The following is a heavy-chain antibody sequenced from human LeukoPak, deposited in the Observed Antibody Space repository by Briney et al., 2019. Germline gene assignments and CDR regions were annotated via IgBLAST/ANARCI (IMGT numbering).Heavy chain of an antibody. Sequence: RGSLRLYCATSGFTFSDHYMEWARQAPGKGLGWVGRTRNNANSYTTEYAASVKGRCTISRDDSKNSRNLQINSLTTKYTTVNYCASGPRRGQIWSWYFELWGRGTLVTVSS. CDR1: GFTFSDHY. J-gene: IGHJ2*01. CDR3: ASGPRRGQIWSWYFEL. V-gene: IGHV3-72*01. CDR2: TRNNANSYTT. D-gene: IGHD5-18*01.